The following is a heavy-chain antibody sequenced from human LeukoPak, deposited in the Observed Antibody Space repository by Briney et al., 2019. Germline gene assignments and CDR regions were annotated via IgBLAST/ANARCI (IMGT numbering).Heavy chain of an antibody. CDR1: GFTFNKYW. CDR2: IKEDGTEK. J-gene: IGHJ4*02. Sequence: GGSLRLSCAASGFTFNKYWMMWVRQAPGKGLEWVASIKEDGTEKHYVDSVKGRFTISRDNPKNSVFLQMNSLRADDTDVYYCATYNSRTSFDYWGQGTLVTVSS. D-gene: IGHD1-14*01. CDR3: ATYNSRTSFDY. V-gene: IGHV3-7*01.